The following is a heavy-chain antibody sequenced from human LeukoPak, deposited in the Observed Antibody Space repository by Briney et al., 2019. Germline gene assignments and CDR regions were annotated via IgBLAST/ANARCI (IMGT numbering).Heavy chain of an antibody. CDR1: GFTFSSYD. J-gene: IGHJ3*02. V-gene: IGHV3-13*01. D-gene: IGHD3-22*01. Sequence: GGSLSLSCAASGFTFSSYDMHWVRQATGKGLEWVSAIGTAGDTYYPGSVKGRFTISRENAKNSLYLQMNSLRAGDTAVYYCARARASYDSRDDAFDIWGQGTMVTVSS. CDR2: IGTAGDT. CDR3: ARARASYDSRDDAFDI.